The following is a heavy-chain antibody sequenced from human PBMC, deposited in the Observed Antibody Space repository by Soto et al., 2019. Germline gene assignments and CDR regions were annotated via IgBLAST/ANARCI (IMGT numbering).Heavy chain of an antibody. CDR2: IYYSGST. D-gene: IGHD6-19*01. CDR3: ARTGYSSGWYTEAYNWFDP. J-gene: IGHJ5*02. Sequence: SETLSLTCTVSGGSISSGDYYWSWIRQPPGKGLEWIRYIYYSGSTYYNPSLKSRVTISVDTSKNQFSLKLSSVTAADTAVYYCARTGYSSGWYTEAYNWFDPWGQGTLVTVSS. CDR1: GGSISSGDYY. V-gene: IGHV4-30-4*01.